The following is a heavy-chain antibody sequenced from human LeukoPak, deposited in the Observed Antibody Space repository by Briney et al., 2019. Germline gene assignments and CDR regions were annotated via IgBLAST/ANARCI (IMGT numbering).Heavy chain of an antibody. CDR3: AKAFGTNGYFQLPIDF. V-gene: IGHV3-23*01. CDR2: ITGTIATDDPP. CDR1: GFTFSNNA. D-gene: IGHD2-8*01. J-gene: IGHJ4*02. Sequence: GGSLRLSCAASGFTFSNNAMSWVRQAPGKGLECVSAITGTIATDDPPYYADSVKGRFTISRDNSRNTLYLQLNDLRAEDTAIYYCAKAFGTNGYFQLPIDFWGQGTLVTVSS.